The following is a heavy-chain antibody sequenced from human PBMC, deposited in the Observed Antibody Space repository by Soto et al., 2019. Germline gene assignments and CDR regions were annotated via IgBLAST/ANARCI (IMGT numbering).Heavy chain of an antibody. CDR2: INHRGDT. D-gene: IGHD2-8*01. Sequence: RSLTCAVYGGSFSGYYWTWIRQPPGKGLEWIGEINHRGDTNYNPSLKSRVTISVDTSKNQFSLKLTSVTAADTAVYYCARQEVPQWFTKGYYGMDVWDQGTTVTVSS. CDR3: ARQEVPQWFTKGYYGMDV. CDR1: GGSFSGYY. V-gene: IGHV4-34*01. J-gene: IGHJ6*02.